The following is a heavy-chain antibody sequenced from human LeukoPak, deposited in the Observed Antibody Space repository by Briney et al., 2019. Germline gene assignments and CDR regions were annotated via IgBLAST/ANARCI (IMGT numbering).Heavy chain of an antibody. V-gene: IGHV3-9*01. D-gene: IGHD2/OR15-2a*01. CDR2: ISWNSGSM. J-gene: IGHJ4*02. Sequence: GGSPRLSCAASGFTFDDYAMHWVRQAPGKGLEWVSGISWNSGSMDYADSVKGRFTISRDNAKNSLYLQMNSLKAEDTALYYCARVNKAHFDYWGQGTLVTVSS. CDR1: GFTFDDYA. CDR3: ARVNKAHFDY.